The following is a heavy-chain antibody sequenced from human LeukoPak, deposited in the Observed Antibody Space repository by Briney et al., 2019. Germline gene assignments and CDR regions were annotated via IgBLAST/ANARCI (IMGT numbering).Heavy chain of an antibody. D-gene: IGHD2-2*01. V-gene: IGHV3-23*01. J-gene: IGHJ4*02. Sequence: GGSLRLSCAASGFTFSSYAMSWVRQAPGKGLEWVSAISGSGGSTYYADSVKGRFTITRDNSKNTLYLQMNSLRAEDTAVYYCAEGWYSASCYDYWGQGTLVTVSS. CDR2: ISGSGGST. CDR1: GFTFSSYA. CDR3: AEGWYSASCYDY.